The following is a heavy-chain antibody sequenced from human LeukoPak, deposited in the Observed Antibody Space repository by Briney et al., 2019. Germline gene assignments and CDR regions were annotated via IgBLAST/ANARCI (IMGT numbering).Heavy chain of an antibody. V-gene: IGHV4-59*08. CDR3: ARGELPFDY. CDR2: IYYTGST. D-gene: IGHD1-26*01. J-gene: IGHJ4*02. Sequence: PSETLSLTCTVSGGSMSTYYWTWIRQPPGKGLEWIGFIYYTGSTNYNPSLKSRVTISVDTSKNQFSLKLSSVTAADMAVYYCARGELPFDYWGQGTLVTVSP. CDR1: GGSMSTYY.